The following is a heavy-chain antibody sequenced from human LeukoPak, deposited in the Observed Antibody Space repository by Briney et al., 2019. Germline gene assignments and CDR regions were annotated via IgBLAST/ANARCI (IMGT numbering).Heavy chain of an antibody. J-gene: IGHJ4*02. Sequence: WETLSLTCAVYGGSFSGYYWSWIRQPTGKGLEWIGEINHSGSTNYNPSLKSRVTISVDTSKNQFSLKLSSVTAADTAVYYCASSGGSFSGLIDYWGQGTLVTVSS. CDR3: ASSGGSFSGLIDY. V-gene: IGHV4-34*01. D-gene: IGHD1-26*01. CDR1: GGSFSGYY. CDR2: INHSGST.